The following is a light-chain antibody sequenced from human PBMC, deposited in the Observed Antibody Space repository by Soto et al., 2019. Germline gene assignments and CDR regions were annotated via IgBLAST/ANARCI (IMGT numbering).Light chain of an antibody. CDR2: GAS. CDR1: QSVSSN. J-gene: IGKJ1*01. CDR3: QQYNNWPWT. Sequence: EIVMTQSPATLSVSPGERATLSCRASQSVSSNLAWYQQKPGQAPRLLIYGASTRATGIPARFSGSGSGTEFTLTISSLQSEDFAVYYYQQYNNWPWTFGQGNKVESK. V-gene: IGKV3-15*01.